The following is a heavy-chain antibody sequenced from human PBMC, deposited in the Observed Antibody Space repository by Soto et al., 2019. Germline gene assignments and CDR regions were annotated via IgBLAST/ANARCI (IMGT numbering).Heavy chain of an antibody. CDR2: IYSTGNT. D-gene: IGHD2-2*02. V-gene: IGHV4-59*01. CDR1: GGSLSSDY. CDR3: ARGNTGSRFDP. Sequence: SETLSLTCTVSGGSLSSDYWGWIRQPPGKGPEWIGYIYSTGNTNYNPSLRSRVTMSVDTSKNQFSLKLISVTATDTAVYYCARGNTGSRFDPWGQGTLVTVSS. J-gene: IGHJ5*02.